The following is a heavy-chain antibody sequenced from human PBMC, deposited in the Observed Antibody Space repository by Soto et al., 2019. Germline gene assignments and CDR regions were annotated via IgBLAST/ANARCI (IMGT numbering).Heavy chain of an antibody. D-gene: IGHD5-12*01. CDR1: GYTFTNYG. CDR2: VSGYNANT. CDR3: AKDARSGSDA. V-gene: IGHV1-18*04. J-gene: IGHJ5*02. Sequence: QVQLVQSGPEVKKPGASVRVSCKTSGYTFTNYGISWVRQAPGQGLEWLGWVSGYNANTKYAQNFQGRLTLTTDTSTNTAYMDLRSLKSDDTAIYFCAKDARSGSDAWGQGILVTVSS.